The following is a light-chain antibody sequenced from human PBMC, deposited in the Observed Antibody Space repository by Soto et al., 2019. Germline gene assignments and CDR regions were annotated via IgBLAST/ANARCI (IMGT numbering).Light chain of an antibody. CDR2: GAS. Sequence: EIVMTQSPATLSVSPGERATLSCRASQSVSSNLSCYQQKPGEAPRLLIYGASTRATGIPARFSGGGSGTEFTLTISSLQSEDFAVYYCQQRSNWPRTFGQGTKVDIK. J-gene: IGKJ1*01. CDR1: QSVSSN. CDR3: QQRSNWPRT. V-gene: IGKV3-15*01.